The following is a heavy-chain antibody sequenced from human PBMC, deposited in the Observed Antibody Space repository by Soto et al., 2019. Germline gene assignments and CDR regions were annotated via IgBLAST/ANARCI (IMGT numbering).Heavy chain of an antibody. CDR2: ISHSGSA. Sequence: QVKLQESGPGLVKPSGTLSLTCAVSGVSISISTCWSWVRQPTGKGLEWIGEISHSGSASYNPSLRSRVTISVDKSNNQFSLNLNSVTDSDTAVYYCARHRCQYSYTWYEYYYFGLDVWGQGTTVTVSS. D-gene: IGHD1-26*01. J-gene: IGHJ6*02. CDR3: ARHRCQYSYTWYEYYYFGLDV. CDR1: GVSISISTC. V-gene: IGHV4-4*02.